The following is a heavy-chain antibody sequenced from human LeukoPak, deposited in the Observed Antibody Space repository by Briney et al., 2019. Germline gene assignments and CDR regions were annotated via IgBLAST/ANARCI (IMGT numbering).Heavy chain of an antibody. Sequence: GGPLSLFCAASGFTFSSYAMCWVRQAPGKGLEWVSATSGSGSSTYYADSVKGRFTFSRDNSKDTCYLEMNSLRAADTAVYYCAKVLRAVPAAMGVFDYWGQGTLVSVSS. D-gene: IGHD2-2*01. J-gene: IGHJ4*02. CDR3: AKVLRAVPAAMGVFDY. CDR1: GFTFSSYA. CDR2: TSGSGSST. V-gene: IGHV3-23*01.